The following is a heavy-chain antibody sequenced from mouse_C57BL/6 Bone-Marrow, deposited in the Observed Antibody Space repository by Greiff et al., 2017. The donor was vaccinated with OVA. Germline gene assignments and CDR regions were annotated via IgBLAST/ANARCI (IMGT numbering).Heavy chain of an antibody. Sequence: VQLQQSGPELVKPGASVKISCKASGYTFTDYYINWVKQRPGQGLEWIGWIFPGSGSTYYNEKFKGKATLTVDKSSSTAYMLLSSLTSEDSAVYVCARRPYYYGSSYVNWYFDVWGTGTTVTVSS. D-gene: IGHD1-1*01. CDR2: IFPGSGST. CDR1: GYTFTDYY. J-gene: IGHJ1*03. V-gene: IGHV1-75*01. CDR3: ARRPYYYGSSYVNWYFDV.